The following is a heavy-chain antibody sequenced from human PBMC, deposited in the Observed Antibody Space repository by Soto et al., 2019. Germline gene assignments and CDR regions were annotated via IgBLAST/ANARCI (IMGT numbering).Heavy chain of an antibody. V-gene: IGHV4-4*02. J-gene: IGHJ5*02. D-gene: IGHD2-15*01. CDR2: IYHTGTT. Sequence: QLRESGPGLVKPSGTLSLTCFVSGASISSTYWWSWVRQTPGKRLEWIGQIYHTGTTSYNPCLKNRVTISLDKSNNQFSLRLTSMTAADTAVYYCATLPPRIVVVMTDLPTWGQGTLVTVSS. CDR1: GASISSTYW. CDR3: ATLPPRIVVVMTDLPT.